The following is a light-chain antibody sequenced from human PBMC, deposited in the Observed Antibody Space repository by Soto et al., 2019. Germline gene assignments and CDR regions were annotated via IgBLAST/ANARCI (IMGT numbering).Light chain of an antibody. CDR1: SSNIGAGYD. Sequence: QSVLTQQPSVSGALGQSITISCTGSSSNIGAGYDVHWYQQLPGTAPKLLIYGNSNRPSGVPDRFSGSKSGTSASLAITRLQDEDEGEYYCQSYDSSLSVWVFGGGTKLTV. V-gene: IGLV1-40*01. CDR3: QSYDSSLSVWV. CDR2: GNS. J-gene: IGLJ3*02.